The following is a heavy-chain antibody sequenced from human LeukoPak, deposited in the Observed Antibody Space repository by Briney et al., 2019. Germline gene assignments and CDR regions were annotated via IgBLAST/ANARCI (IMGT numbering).Heavy chain of an antibody. J-gene: IGHJ4*02. CDR3: AKDREPTVTVLAY. Sequence: PGGSLRLSCAASGFTFSSYAMSWVRQAPGKGPEWVSAISDSGGRRYYADSVKGRFTISRDNSKTTLYLQMNSLRAEDTAVYYCAKDREPTVTVLAYWGQGTLVTVSS. V-gene: IGHV3-23*01. D-gene: IGHD4-17*01. CDR2: ISDSGGRR. CDR1: GFTFSSYA.